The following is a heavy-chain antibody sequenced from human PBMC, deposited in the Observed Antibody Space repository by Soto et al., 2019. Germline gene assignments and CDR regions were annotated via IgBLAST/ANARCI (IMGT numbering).Heavy chain of an antibody. CDR1: GFTFSSYG. CDR3: ARVYGAAAGNTFDY. CDR2: IWYDGSNK. J-gene: IGHJ4*02. V-gene: IGHV3-33*01. Sequence: QVQLVESGGGVVQPGRSLRLSCAASGFTFSSYGMHWVRQAPGKGLEWGAVIWYDGSNKYYADSVKGRFTISRDNSKNTLYRQMNSLRAEDTAVYYCARVYGAAAGNTFDYWGQGTLVTVST. D-gene: IGHD6-13*01.